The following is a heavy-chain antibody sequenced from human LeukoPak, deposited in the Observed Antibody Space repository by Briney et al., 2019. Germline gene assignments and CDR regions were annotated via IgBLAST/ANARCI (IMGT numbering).Heavy chain of an antibody. J-gene: IGHJ4*02. Sequence: SQTLSLTCTVSGGSISSGGYYWSWIRQHPGKGLEWIGYIYYSGSTYYNPSLKSRVTISVDTSKNQFSLKLSSVTAADTAVYYCARGGGYSSSSGRDFDYWGQGTLVTVSS. CDR2: IYYSGST. CDR3: ARGGGYSSSSGRDFDY. CDR1: GGSISSGGYY. V-gene: IGHV4-31*03. D-gene: IGHD6-6*01.